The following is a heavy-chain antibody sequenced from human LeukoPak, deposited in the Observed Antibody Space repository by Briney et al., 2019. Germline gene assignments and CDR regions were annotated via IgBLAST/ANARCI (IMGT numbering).Heavy chain of an antibody. CDR1: GGTFSSYA. CDR2: IIPIFGTA. Sequence: SVKVSCKASGGTFSSYAISWVRQAPGQGLEWMGGIIPIFGTANYAQKVQGRVTITTDESTSTAYMELSSLRSEDTAVYYCARVYLMNYYDSSGYYDYWGQGTLVTVSS. D-gene: IGHD3-22*01. V-gene: IGHV1-69*05. J-gene: IGHJ4*02. CDR3: ARVYLMNYYDSSGYYDY.